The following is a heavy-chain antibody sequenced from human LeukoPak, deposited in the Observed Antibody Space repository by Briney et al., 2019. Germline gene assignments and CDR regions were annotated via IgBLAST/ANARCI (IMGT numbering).Heavy chain of an antibody. CDR2: INHSGST. D-gene: IGHD1-26*01. CDR3: ARVAGATTE. V-gene: IGHV4-34*01. Sequence: KASETLSLTCAVYGGSFSGSYWNWIRQPPGKGLEWIGEINHSGSTNYNPSLKSRVTISIDTSKNQFSLKLRSVTAADTAVYYCARVAGATTEWGQGTLVTVSS. J-gene: IGHJ4*02. CDR1: GGSFSGSY.